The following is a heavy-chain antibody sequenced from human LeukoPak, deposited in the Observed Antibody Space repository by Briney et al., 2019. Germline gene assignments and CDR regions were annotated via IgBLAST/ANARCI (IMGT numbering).Heavy chain of an antibody. J-gene: IGHJ4*02. CDR2: ISGSGTTT. CDR3: AKVDSGWYKGRFDY. CDR1: GFTFYSYA. V-gene: IGHV3-23*01. Sequence: GGSLRLSCAASGFTFYSYAMTWVRQAPGKGLEWVSAISGSGTTTYYTDSVKGRFTISRDNSENTLYLRMNSLRAEDTAVYYCAKVDSGWYKGRFDYWGQGTLVTVSS. D-gene: IGHD6-19*01.